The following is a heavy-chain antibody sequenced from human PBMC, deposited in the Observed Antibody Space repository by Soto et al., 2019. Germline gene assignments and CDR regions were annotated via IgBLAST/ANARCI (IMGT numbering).Heavy chain of an antibody. D-gene: IGHD3-10*01. J-gene: IGHJ4*02. CDR3: AKDHPPQSATFITMVRGVIISFFDY. V-gene: IGHV3-23*01. Sequence: GGSLRLSCAASGFTFSSYAMSWVRQAPGKGLEWVSAISGSGGSTYYADSVKGRFTISGDNSKNTLYLQMNSLRTEETAGYYWAKDHPPQSATFITMVRGVIISFFDYWGQGTLVTVSS. CDR2: ISGSGGST. CDR1: GFTFSSYA.